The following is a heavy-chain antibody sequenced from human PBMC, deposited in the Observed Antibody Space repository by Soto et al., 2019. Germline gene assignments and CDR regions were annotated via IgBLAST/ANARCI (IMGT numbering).Heavy chain of an antibody. CDR1: GHTLTELS. CDR2: MDPNSGST. Sequence: ASVKVSCKISGHTLTELSIHWVRQAPGQGLEWLGWMDPNSGSTGYAQNFQGRITMTRNTSRNTAHMELSSLQSEDTAVYYCARERKFDFWRKGLDVWGQGTTVTVSS. D-gene: IGHD3-3*01. V-gene: IGHV1-8*01. J-gene: IGHJ6*02. CDR3: ARERKFDFWRKGLDV.